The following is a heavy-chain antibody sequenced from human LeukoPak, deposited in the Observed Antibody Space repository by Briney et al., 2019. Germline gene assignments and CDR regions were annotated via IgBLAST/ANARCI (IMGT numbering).Heavy chain of an antibody. CDR2: IIPILGIA. CDR1: GGTFSSYA. J-gene: IGHJ6*02. V-gene: IGHV1-69*04. Sequence: ASVKVSCKASGGTFSSYAISWVRQAPGQGLERMGRIIPILGIANYAQKFQGRVTITADKSTSTAYMELSSLRSEDTAVYYCAKDTYGDYSGYYYGMDVWGQGTTVTVSS. D-gene: IGHD4-17*01. CDR3: AKDTYGDYSGYYYGMDV.